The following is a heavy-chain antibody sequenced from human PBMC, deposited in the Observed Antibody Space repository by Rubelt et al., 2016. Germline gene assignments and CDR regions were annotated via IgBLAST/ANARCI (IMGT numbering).Heavy chain of an antibody. D-gene: IGHD6-13*01. CDR3: ARDTRYSSSSNFDY. CDR1: GYTFTSYG. V-gene: IGHV1-18*01. CDR2: ISAYTGNT. J-gene: IGHJ4*02. Sequence: QVQLVQSGAEVKKPGASVKVSCKASGYTFTSYGISWVRQAPGQGLEWMGWISAYTGNTNYAQKLQGRVTITTDTSTSPAYMELRGPRSAETAVYYCARDTRYSSSSNFDYWGQGTLVTVSS.